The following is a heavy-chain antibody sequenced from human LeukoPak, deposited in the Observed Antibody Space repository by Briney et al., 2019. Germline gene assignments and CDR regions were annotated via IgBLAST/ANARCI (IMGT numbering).Heavy chain of an antibody. CDR3: AKADLPRAMAAAGTGY. Sequence: GGSLRLSWAASGFTFSSYAMSWVRQAPGKGLGWVSAISGSGGSTYYADSVKARFTISRDNSKNTLYLQMTSLRAEDTAVYYCAKADLPRAMAAAGTGYWGQGTLVTVSS. CDR2: ISGSGGST. J-gene: IGHJ4*02. D-gene: IGHD6-13*01. CDR1: GFTFSSYA. V-gene: IGHV3-23*01.